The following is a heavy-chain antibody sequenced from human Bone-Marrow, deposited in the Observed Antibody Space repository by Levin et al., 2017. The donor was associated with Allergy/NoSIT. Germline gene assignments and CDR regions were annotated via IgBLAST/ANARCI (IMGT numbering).Heavy chain of an antibody. Sequence: GGSLRLSCVASGFTFTRYSMHWVRQAPGKGLEWVAVISFDGKNKYYRDSVKGRFTISRDNSKNTLYLQMKSLRAEDTALYYCARDPQDYDYIWVTYYYGLDAWGQGTTVTVSS. CDR1: GFTFTRYS. J-gene: IGHJ6*02. CDR3: ARDPQDYDYIWVTYYYGLDA. CDR2: ISFDGKNK. D-gene: IGHD3-16*01. V-gene: IGHV3-30*04.